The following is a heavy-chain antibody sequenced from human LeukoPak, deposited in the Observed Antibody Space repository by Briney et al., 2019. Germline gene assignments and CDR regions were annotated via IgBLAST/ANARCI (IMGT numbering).Heavy chain of an antibody. V-gene: IGHV3-48*01. CDR1: GFTFSSYS. D-gene: IGHD3-3*01. CDR2: ISSSGSTI. J-gene: IGHJ6*02. CDR3: ARVALEWLLYYYYYYGMDV. Sequence: PGGSLRLSCAASGFTFSSYSMNWVRQAPGKGLEWISYISSSGSTINYADSVRGRFTISRDSAKNSLYLQMNSLRAEDTAVYYCARVALEWLLYYYYYYGMDVWGQGTTVTVSS.